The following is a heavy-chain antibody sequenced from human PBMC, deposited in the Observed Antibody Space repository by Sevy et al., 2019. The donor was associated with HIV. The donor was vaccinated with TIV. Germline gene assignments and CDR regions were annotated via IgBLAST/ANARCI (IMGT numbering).Heavy chain of an antibody. V-gene: IGHV3-30-3*01. J-gene: IGHJ1*01. Sequence: GGSLRLSCAASGFTFNRYSMHWVRQAPGKGLEWVASISFDATNKHSPDSVKGRFTISRDNFQNSLFLQMDSLRPEDTAVYYCALERLSSDVAEYFQNWGQGTLVTVSS. CDR1: GFTFNRYS. D-gene: IGHD1-1*01. CDR2: ISFDATNK. CDR3: ALERLSSDVAEYFQN.